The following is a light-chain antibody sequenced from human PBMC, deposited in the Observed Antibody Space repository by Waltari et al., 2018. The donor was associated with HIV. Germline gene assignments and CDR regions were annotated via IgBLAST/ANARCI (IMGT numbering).Light chain of an antibody. V-gene: IGLV2-11*01. Sequence: QSALTQPRSVSGSPGQSVTISCTGTSSDVGAYHYVSWYQQHPGKAPKLIIFDVSERPSGVPDRFSASKSGNTASLTISGLQGDDEADYYCCSYAGTYTYVFGTGTRVTVL. CDR1: SSDVGAYHY. J-gene: IGLJ1*01. CDR3: CSYAGTYTYV. CDR2: DVS.